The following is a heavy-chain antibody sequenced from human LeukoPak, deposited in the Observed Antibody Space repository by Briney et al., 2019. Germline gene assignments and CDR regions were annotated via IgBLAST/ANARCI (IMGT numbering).Heavy chain of an antibody. CDR2: ILTGDNT. D-gene: IGHD3-9*01. J-gene: IGHJ4*02. Sequence: GGSLRLSCAASGFTVRSKYMSWVRQAPGKGPEWVSVILTGDNTYYSDSVRGRFTISRDHSRNTLYLQMNNLRAEDTAVYYCATELRYGGGYFDYWGQGTLVTVSS. CDR3: ATELRYGGGYFDY. CDR1: GFTVRSKY. V-gene: IGHV3-53*01.